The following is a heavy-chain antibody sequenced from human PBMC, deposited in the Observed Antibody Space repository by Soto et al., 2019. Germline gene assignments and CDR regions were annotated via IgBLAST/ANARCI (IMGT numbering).Heavy chain of an antibody. CDR2: IFVTGATI. V-gene: IGHV3-48*03. D-gene: IGHD3-9*01. Sequence: PGGSLRLSCVSSGFTFSSYSMVWVRQAPGKGLQWVSYIFVTGATIYYADSVKGRFTVSRDNAKNSLFLLMNSLRAEDTGIYYCARDKDWAFDYWGQGTLVTVSS. CDR3: ARDKDWAFDY. CDR1: GFTFSSYS. J-gene: IGHJ4*02.